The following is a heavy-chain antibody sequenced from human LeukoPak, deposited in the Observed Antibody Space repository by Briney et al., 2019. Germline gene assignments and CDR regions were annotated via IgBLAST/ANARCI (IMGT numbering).Heavy chain of an antibody. CDR1: GGSASRGGYY. CDR2: TSYSEGT. D-gene: IGHD1-26*01. Sequence: SETLSLTCTVSGGSASRGGYYWNWIRQHPGKGLEWIGFTSYSEGTYYNPSLMSRITISVDRSQNQFSLKMRDVTAADTAVYFCATADWESFYFDSWGQGALVAVSS. CDR3: ATADWESFYFDS. V-gene: IGHV4-31*03. J-gene: IGHJ4*02.